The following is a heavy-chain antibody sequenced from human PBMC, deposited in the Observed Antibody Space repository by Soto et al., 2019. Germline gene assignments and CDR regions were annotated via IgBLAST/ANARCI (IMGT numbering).Heavy chain of an antibody. Sequence: QVQLQQWGAGLLKPSETLSLNCAVYGGCFSGYYWNWIRQPPGKGLEWIGEINHSGSTNYNPSLKSRVTISVDTAKNQFALKLSAVTAADTAVYYCAGQQMGGKGDNGFDPYGQGTLVTVS. CDR3: AGQQMGGKGDNGFDP. CDR1: GGCFSGYY. D-gene: IGHD6-13*01. J-gene: IGHJ5*02. CDR2: INHSGST. V-gene: IGHV4-34*01.